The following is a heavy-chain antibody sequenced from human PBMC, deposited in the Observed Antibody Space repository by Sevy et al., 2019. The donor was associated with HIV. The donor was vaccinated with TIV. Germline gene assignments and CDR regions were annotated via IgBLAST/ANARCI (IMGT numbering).Heavy chain of an antibody. CDR3: AREIRYYDSSGYYANFDY. J-gene: IGHJ4*02. Sequence: GGSLRLSCVVSGFTVSSNYMSWVRQAPRKGLEWVSVIYSDGTTYYGDSVHGRFTISRDNSKNTLYLQMNSLRAEDTAVYYCAREIRYYDSSGYYANFDYWGRGTLVTVSS. V-gene: IGHV3-66*01. CDR1: GFTVSSNY. CDR2: IYSDGTT. D-gene: IGHD3-22*01.